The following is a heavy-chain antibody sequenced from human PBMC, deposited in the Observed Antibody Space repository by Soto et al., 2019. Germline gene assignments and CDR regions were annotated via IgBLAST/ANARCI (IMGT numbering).Heavy chain of an antibody. CDR2: IIPVFGTA. CDR1: GGTFSSYA. V-gene: IGHV1-69*01. Sequence: QVQLVQSGAEVKKPGSSVKVSCKASGGTFSSYAISWVRQAPGQGLEWMGGIIPVFGTANYAQKFQGRVTITADESTSPAHMELSSLRSEDTAVYCCAGSPSYSSSSEGWFDPWGQGTLVTVSS. J-gene: IGHJ5*02. CDR3: AGSPSYSSSSEGWFDP. D-gene: IGHD6-6*01.